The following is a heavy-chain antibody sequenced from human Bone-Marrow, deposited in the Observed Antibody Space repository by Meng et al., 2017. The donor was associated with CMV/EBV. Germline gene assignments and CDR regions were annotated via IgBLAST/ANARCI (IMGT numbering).Heavy chain of an antibody. CDR3: ARDPEYSSFGY. J-gene: IGHJ4*02. D-gene: IGHD6-6*01. CDR1: GFTFSSYW. V-gene: IGHV3-74*01. CDR2: INSDGSST. Sequence: GGSLRLSCAASGFTFSSYWMHWVRQAPGKGLVWVSRINSDGSSTSYADSVKGRFTISRDNAKNSLYLQMNSLRAEDTAVYYCARDPEYSSFGYWGQGTLVTVSS.